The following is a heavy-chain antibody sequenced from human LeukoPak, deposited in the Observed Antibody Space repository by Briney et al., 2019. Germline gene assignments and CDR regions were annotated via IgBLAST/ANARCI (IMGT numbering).Heavy chain of an antibody. CDR2: VYHTGST. Sequence: SETLSLTCTVSGYSISNGFYWAWIRQPPGKGLEWVGSVYHTGSTYSNPSLKSRVTISVDTSKNQFSLSLTSVTAADTAVYYCARVAGVEVAPATSYWGQGTLVTVSS. CDR3: ARVAGVEVAPATSY. CDR1: GYSISNGFY. J-gene: IGHJ4*02. D-gene: IGHD2-15*01. V-gene: IGHV4-38-2*02.